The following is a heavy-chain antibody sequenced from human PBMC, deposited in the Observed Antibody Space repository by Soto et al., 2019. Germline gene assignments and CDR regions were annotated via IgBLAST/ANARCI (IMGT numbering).Heavy chain of an antibody. CDR3: ARGTSSLRGDAFDI. CDR2: IYYSGST. J-gene: IGHJ3*02. Sequence: SETLSLTCTVSGGSISSYYWSWIRQPPGKGLEWIGYIYYSGSTNYNPSLKSRVTISVDTSKNQFSLKLSSVTAADTAVYYCARGTSSLRGDAFDIWGQGTMVTVSS. D-gene: IGHD3-16*02. V-gene: IGHV4-59*01. CDR1: GGSISSYY.